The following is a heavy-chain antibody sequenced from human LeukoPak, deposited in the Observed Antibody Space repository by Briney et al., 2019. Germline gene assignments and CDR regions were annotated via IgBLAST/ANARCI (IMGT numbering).Heavy chain of an antibody. D-gene: IGHD4-11*01. CDR3: ARGGSDYFNSEYPS. J-gene: IGHJ5*02. CDR2: IRSKLYGGAA. CDR1: GFTFGEYA. V-gene: IGHV3-49*04. Sequence: GGSLRLSCAASGFTFGEYALSWVRQAPGKGLEWIGFIRSKLYGGAAEYAASVKGRFIFSRDDSKSIAYLQMNSLKIADTAVYYCARGGSDYFNSEYPSWGQGTLVIVSS.